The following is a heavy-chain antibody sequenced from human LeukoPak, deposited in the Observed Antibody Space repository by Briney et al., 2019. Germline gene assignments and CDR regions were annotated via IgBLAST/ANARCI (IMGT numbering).Heavy chain of an antibody. CDR1: GYTFTSYG. CDR3: ARDQGVQWELLLQGYYYYMDV. J-gene: IGHJ6*03. D-gene: IGHD1-26*01. V-gene: IGHV1-18*01. Sequence: ASVKVSCKASGYTFTSYGISWVRQAPGQGLEWMGWISAYNGNTNYAQKLQGRVTMTTDTSTSTAYMELRSLRSDDSAVYYCARDQGVQWELLLQGYYYYMDVWGKGTTVTVSS. CDR2: ISAYNGNT.